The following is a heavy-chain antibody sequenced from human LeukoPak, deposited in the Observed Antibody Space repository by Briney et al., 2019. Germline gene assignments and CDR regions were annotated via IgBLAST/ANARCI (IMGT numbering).Heavy chain of an antibody. Sequence: GGSLRLSCAASGFTFDDYAMHWVRQAPGKGLEWVSGIIWNSGSIGYADSVKGRFTISRDNAKNSLYLQMNSLRAEDTALYYCAKPADGGFKWELQSAFDIWGQGTMVTVSS. J-gene: IGHJ3*02. V-gene: IGHV3-9*01. CDR3: AKPADGGFKWELQSAFDI. CDR1: GFTFDDYA. CDR2: IIWNSGSI. D-gene: IGHD1-26*01.